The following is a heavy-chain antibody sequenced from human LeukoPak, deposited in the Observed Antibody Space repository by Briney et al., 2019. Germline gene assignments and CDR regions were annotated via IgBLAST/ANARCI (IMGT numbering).Heavy chain of an antibody. V-gene: IGHV4-34*01. CDR1: GGSLSGYY. J-gene: IGHJ4*02. CDR2: INHGGKT. CDR3: ARDPIHRDDYNAE. D-gene: IGHD5-24*01. Sequence: SEALSLTCAVYGGSLSGYYWTWIRQAPGKGLECIGEINHGGKTTYNPSLKSRVTMSIDTSKNQVSLNLNSVTAADTAVYYCARDPIHRDDYNAEWGQGVLVSVSS.